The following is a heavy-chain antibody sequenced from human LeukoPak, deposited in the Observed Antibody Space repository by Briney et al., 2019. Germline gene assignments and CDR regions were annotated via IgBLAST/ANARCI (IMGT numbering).Heavy chain of an antibody. CDR2: IKQDGSEK. CDR1: VFTFSDYP. J-gene: IGHJ3*02. D-gene: IGHD3-16*01. V-gene: IGHV3-7*01. CDR3: AREFGALPHGAFDI. Sequence: GGSLRLSCATSVFTFSDYPMNWVREAPGKGLEWVANIKQDGSEKYYVDSVKSGFTISRDNAKNSLHLQMNSLRAEDTAVYYCAREFGALPHGAFDIWGQGTMVTVSS.